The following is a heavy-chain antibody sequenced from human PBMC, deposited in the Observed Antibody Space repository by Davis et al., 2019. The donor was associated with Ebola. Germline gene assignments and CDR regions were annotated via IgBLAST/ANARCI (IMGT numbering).Heavy chain of an antibody. CDR2: INPNNGDT. CDR3: ARDLTGITCCS. J-gene: IGHJ5*02. CDR1: GYTFTDSY. D-gene: IGHD2-2*01. Sequence: ASVKVSCKASGYTFTDSYIHWVRQAPGQGLEYMGWINPNNGDTYYAPKFQGRVTLTRDTSTSTAFMELSGLTSDDTADYYCARDLTGITCCSWGQGTLVTVSS. V-gene: IGHV1-2*02.